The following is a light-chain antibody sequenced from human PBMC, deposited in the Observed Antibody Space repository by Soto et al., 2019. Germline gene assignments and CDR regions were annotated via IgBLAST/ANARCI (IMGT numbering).Light chain of an antibody. CDR1: QNVSSN. CDR3: QQRSNWPIT. V-gene: IGKV3-11*01. Sequence: EIVLTQSPGTLSLSPGERATLSCRASQNVSSNLAWYQQKPGQAPRLLIYGASNRATGIPARFSGSGSGTDFTLTISSLEPEDFAVYYCQQRSNWPITFGQGTRLEIK. J-gene: IGKJ5*01. CDR2: GAS.